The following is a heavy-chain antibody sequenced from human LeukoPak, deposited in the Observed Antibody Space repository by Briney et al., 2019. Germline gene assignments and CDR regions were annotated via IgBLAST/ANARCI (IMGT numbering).Heavy chain of an antibody. V-gene: IGHV3-30*02. CDR1: GLNFSAYG. Sequence: GGSLRLSCAASGLNFSAYGMHWVRQAPGKGLEWVTFIRYDGNIKYYADSVKGRFTISRDNSRNTLDLQMNSLRVEDTAVYYCAKPTSLKDANYGLTVTNFWGQGILVTVSS. CDR2: IRYDGNIK. J-gene: IGHJ4*02. D-gene: IGHD3-10*01. CDR3: AKPTSLKDANYGLTVTNF.